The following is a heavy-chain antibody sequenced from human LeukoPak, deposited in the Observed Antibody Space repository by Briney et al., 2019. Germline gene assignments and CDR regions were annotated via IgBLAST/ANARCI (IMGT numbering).Heavy chain of an antibody. J-gene: IGHJ4*02. CDR1: GFTFSNAW. D-gene: IGHD3-3*01. Sequence: GGSLRLSCAASGFTFSNAWMSWVRQAPGKGLEWVGRIKSKTDGGTTDYAAPVKGRFTISRDDSKNTLYLQMNSLKTEDTAVYYCTTERDFWSGYYPFFDYWGQGTLVTVSS. V-gene: IGHV3-15*01. CDR2: IKSKTDGGTT. CDR3: TTERDFWSGYYPFFDY.